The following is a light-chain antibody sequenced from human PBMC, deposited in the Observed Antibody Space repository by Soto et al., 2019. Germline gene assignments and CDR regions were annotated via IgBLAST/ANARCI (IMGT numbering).Light chain of an antibody. CDR3: QQHLGRHT. V-gene: IGKV3-11*01. CDR1: QSVNAY. CDR2: DAS. J-gene: IGKJ1*01. Sequence: VFTQSPVTVSLSPGERATLSCRASQSVNAYLAWYQQRPGQAPRLLIYDASVRATGIPARFSGSGSGTDFTLTISSLEPEDSAVYYCQQHLGRHTFGQGTKVX.